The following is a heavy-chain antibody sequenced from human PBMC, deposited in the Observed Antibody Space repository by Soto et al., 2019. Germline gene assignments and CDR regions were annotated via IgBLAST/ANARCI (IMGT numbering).Heavy chain of an antibody. J-gene: IGHJ5*02. CDR1: GGSISSYY. Sequence: PSETLSLTCKVSGGSISSYYLSWIRQPPGKGLEWIGNIYYSGSTNYNHSLKSRVTISVDTSKNQLSLQLSSVTAADTAVYYCARKYYDFGSGYLPSFDPWGQGTLVTVSS. CDR3: ARKYYDFGSGYLPSFDP. D-gene: IGHD3-3*01. V-gene: IGHV4-59*12. CDR2: IYYSGST.